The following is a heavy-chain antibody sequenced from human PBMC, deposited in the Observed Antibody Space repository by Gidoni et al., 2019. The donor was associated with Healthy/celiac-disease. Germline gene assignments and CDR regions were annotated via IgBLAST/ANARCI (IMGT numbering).Heavy chain of an antibody. CDR2: IYYSGST. Sequence: QVQLQESGPGLVKPSETLSLTCTVSGGSISSYYWSWIRQPPGKGLEWIGYIYYSGSTNYNPSLKSRVTISVDTSKNQFSLKLSSVTAADTAVYYCARALTTVTDDAFDIWGQGTMVTVSS. CDR3: ARALTTVTDDAFDI. V-gene: IGHV4-59*01. CDR1: GGSISSYY. D-gene: IGHD4-17*01. J-gene: IGHJ3*02.